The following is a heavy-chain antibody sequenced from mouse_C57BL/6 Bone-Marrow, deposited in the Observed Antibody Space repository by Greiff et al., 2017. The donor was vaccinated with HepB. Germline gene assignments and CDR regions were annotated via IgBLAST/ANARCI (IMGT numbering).Heavy chain of an antibody. Sequence: EVQLQQSGAELVRPGASVKLSCTASGFNIKDDYMHWVKQRPEQGLEWIGWIDPENGDTEYASKFQGKATITADTSSNTAYRQLSSLTSEDTAVYYCTTYAYGNPFDYWGQGTTLTVSS. CDR3: TTYAYGNPFDY. J-gene: IGHJ2*01. CDR1: GFNIKDDY. V-gene: IGHV14-4*01. D-gene: IGHD2-1*01. CDR2: IDPENGDT.